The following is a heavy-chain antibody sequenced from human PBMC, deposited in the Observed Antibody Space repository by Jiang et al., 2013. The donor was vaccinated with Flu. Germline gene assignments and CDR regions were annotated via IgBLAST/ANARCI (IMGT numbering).Heavy chain of an antibody. CDR1: SGVG. V-gene: IGHV2-5*02. CDR2: IIGMMIT. D-gene: IGHD6-19*01. Sequence: SGVGVGWIRQPPGRPWSGLQSIIGMMITATVHLLRNRLTVSKDTSKSQVVLTMTDMDPVDTATYYCARTVAGGGSRWFDPWGHGIVVTVSS. J-gene: IGHJ5*02. CDR3: ARTVAGGGSRWFDP.